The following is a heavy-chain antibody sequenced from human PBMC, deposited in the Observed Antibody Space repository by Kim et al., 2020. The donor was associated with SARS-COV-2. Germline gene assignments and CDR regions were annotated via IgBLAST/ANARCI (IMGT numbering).Heavy chain of an antibody. V-gene: IGHV1-3*01. D-gene: IGHD1-1*01. CDR1: GYTFTDYA. CDR2: ITPGNGNT. CDR3: ARDQTNTNWYWYY. Sequence: ASVKVSCKASGYTFTDYAIHWVRQAPGQSLEWMGWITPGNGNTKYSQKFQGRVTITRDTSANTAYMELSSLRSEDTAVYYCARDQTNTNWYWYYWGQGALVTVSS. J-gene: IGHJ4*02.